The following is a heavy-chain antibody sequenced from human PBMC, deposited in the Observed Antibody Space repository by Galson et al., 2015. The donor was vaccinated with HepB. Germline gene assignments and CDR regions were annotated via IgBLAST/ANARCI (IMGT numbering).Heavy chain of an antibody. V-gene: IGHV1-69*13. CDR1: GGTFSSHA. CDR3: ARDGGDDYKRFDP. Sequence: SVKVSCKASGGTFSSHAISWVRQAPGQGLEWMGGIIPIFGTANYAQKFQGRVTITADESTSTAYMELSSLRSEDTAVYYCARDGGDDYKRFDPWGQGTLVTVSS. J-gene: IGHJ5*02. CDR2: IIPIFGTA. D-gene: IGHD5-24*01.